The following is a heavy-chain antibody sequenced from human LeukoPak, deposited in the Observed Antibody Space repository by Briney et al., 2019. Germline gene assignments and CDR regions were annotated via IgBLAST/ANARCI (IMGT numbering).Heavy chain of an antibody. D-gene: IGHD3-10*01. CDR3: ARDPITMVRGSFDY. J-gene: IGHJ4*02. V-gene: IGHV3-21*01. Sequence: GGSLRLSCAAPGFTFSSYSMNWVRQAPGKGLEWVSSISSSSSYIYYADSVEGRFTISRDNAKNSLYLQMNSLRAEDTAVYYCARDPITMVRGSFDYWGQGTLVTVSS. CDR2: ISSSSSYI. CDR1: GFTFSSYS.